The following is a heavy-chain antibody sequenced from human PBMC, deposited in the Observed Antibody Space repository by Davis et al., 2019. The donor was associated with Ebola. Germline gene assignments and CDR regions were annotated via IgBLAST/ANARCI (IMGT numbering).Heavy chain of an antibody. D-gene: IGHD3-16*02. CDR1: GYSFTSYW. CDR3: ARFVGSYTNYYYYYMDV. CDR2: IYPGDSDT. Sequence: KVSCKGSGYSFTSYWIGWVRQMPGKGLEWMGIIYPGDSDTRYSPSFQGQVTISADKSISTAYLQWSSLKASDTAMYYCARFVGSYTNYYYYYMDVWGKGTTVTVSS. J-gene: IGHJ6*03. V-gene: IGHV5-51*01.